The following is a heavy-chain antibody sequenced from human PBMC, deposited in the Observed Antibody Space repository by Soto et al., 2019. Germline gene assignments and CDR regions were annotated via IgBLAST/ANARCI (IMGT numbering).Heavy chain of an antibody. Sequence: GASVKVSCKASGYTSTNYAVRWVRQAPGQGLQWIGWINVGNGDTKSSQKFQGRVTFSRDTSASTAYMEVSSLTSEDTAVYYCTSDNKGLADYWGQGTLVTVS. CDR2: INVGNGDT. V-gene: IGHV1-3*01. CDR1: GYTSTNYA. J-gene: IGHJ4*02. CDR3: TSDNKGLADY.